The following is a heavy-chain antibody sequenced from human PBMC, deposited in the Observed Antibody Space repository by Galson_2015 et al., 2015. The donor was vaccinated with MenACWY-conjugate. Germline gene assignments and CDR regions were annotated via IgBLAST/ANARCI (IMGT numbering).Heavy chain of an antibody. Sequence: QSGAEVKKPGESLRISCKGSGYSFPTYWITWVRQMPGKGLEWMGRIDPSDSYTKYSPSFRGHVTISADKSLSTAYLQWSSLKASDTAIYYCARDYYDSSGYYPLANWGQGTLVTVSS. CDR1: GYSFPTYW. CDR2: IDPSDSYT. V-gene: IGHV5-10-1*01. D-gene: IGHD3-22*01. CDR3: ARDYYDSSGYYPLAN. J-gene: IGHJ4*02.